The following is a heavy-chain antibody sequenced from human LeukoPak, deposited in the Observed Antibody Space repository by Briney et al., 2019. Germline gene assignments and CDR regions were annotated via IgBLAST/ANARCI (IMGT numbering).Heavy chain of an antibody. CDR2: INHSGST. J-gene: IGHJ6*02. CDR1: GGSFSGYY. V-gene: IGHV4-34*01. Sequence: PSETLCLTCAVYGGSFSGYYWSWIRQPPGKGLEWIGEINHSGSTNYNPSLKSRVTVSVDTSKNQFSLRLTSVTAADTAVYYCARIFGNYQEAMDVWGPGITVTVSS. CDR3: ARIFGNYQEAMDV. D-gene: IGHD1-7*01.